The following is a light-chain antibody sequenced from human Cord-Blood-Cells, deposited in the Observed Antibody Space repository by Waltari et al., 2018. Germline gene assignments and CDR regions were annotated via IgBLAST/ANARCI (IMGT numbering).Light chain of an antibody. J-gene: IGKJ1*01. CDR3: QQSYSTPGT. CDR1: QSISSY. V-gene: IGKV1-39*01. CDR2: AAS. Sequence: DIQMTQSPSSLSASVGDRATITCRASQSISSYLNWYQQKPGKAPKLLISAASSLQSGVPSRFSGSGSGTDFTLTISSLQPEDFATYYCQQSYSTPGTFGQGTKVEIK.